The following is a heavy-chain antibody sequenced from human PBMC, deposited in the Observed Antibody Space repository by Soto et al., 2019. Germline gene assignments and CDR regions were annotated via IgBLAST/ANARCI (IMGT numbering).Heavy chain of an antibody. CDR3: ARLQTGSYSFDY. CDR1: GFSLSIYW. J-gene: IGHJ4*02. Sequence: EVQLVESGGGLVQPGGSLRLSCAASGFSLSIYWMTWVRQAPGKGLEWVASINQEGSEKYYVDSVRGRFTMSRDNAKNSLYLQMNSLRAEDTAVYYCARLQTGSYSFDYWGQGTLVTVSS. V-gene: IGHV3-7*05. CDR2: INQEGSEK. D-gene: IGHD1-26*01.